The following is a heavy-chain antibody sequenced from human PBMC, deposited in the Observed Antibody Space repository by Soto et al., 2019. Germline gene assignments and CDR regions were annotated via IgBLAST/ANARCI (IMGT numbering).Heavy chain of an antibody. J-gene: IGHJ6*02. D-gene: IGHD3-10*01. V-gene: IGHV3-30-3*01. CDR2: ISYDGNNK. CDR3: ARDPAHGGVSTPETPYYYYYGMDV. CDR1: GISFSSKA. Sequence: GSLRLSCAASGISFSSKAMHWVRQAPGKGLEWVAVISYDGNNKYYADSVKGRFSIFRDNSKDTLFLQMNSLRTEDTAIYYCARDPAHGGVSTPETPYYYYYGMDVWGQGTTVTVSS.